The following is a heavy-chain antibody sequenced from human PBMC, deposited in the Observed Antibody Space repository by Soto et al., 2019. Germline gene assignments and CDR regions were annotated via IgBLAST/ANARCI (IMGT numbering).Heavy chain of an antibody. Sequence: SETLSRTCAVYGWSFSGYYWTWIRQPPGKGLEWIGEINHSGSTNYKPSLRSRVTISVDTSKNQPSLKVNSVTAADTAVYYCARGRTLITGTSLDYWGQGTLVPVLL. CDR3: ARGRTLITGTSLDY. CDR2: INHSGST. J-gene: IGHJ4*02. CDR1: GWSFSGYY. V-gene: IGHV4-34*01. D-gene: IGHD1-20*01.